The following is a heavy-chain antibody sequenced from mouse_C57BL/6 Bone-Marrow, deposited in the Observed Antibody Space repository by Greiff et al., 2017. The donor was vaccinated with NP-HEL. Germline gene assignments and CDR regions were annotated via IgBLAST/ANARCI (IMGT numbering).Heavy chain of an antibody. V-gene: IGHV5-4*03. Sequence: EVMLVESGGGLVKPGGSLKLSCAASGFTFSSYAMSWVRQTPDKRLEWVATISDGGSYTYYPDNVKGRFTISRDNAKNNLYLQMSHLKSEDTAMYYCARNYYGRNYYAMDYWGQGTSVTVSS. J-gene: IGHJ4*01. CDR1: GFTFSSYA. CDR2: ISDGGSYT. CDR3: ARNYYGRNYYAMDY. D-gene: IGHD1-1*01.